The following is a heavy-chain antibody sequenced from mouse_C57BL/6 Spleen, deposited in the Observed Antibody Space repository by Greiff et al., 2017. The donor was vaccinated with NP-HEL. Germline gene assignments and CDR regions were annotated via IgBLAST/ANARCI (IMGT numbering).Heavy chain of an antibody. CDR1: GYTFTSYD. J-gene: IGHJ3*01. D-gene: IGHD1-1*01. CDR2: IYPRDGST. CDR3: ARTTLVPFAY. V-gene: IGHV1-85*01. Sequence: QVHVKQSGPELVKPGASVKLSCKASGYTFTSYDINWVKQRPGQGLEWIGWIYPRDGSTTYNEKFKGKATLTVDTSSSTAYMELHSLTSEDSAVYFCARTTLVPFAYWGQGTLVTVSA.